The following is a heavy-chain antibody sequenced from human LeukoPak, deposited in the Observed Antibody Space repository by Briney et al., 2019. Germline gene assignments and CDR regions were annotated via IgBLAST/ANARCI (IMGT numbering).Heavy chain of an antibody. D-gene: IGHD6-19*01. CDR3: AGATKVVSGKAAWFDP. CDR1: GYTFTGYY. V-gene: IGHV1-2*02. J-gene: IGHJ5*02. CDR2: INSDSGGT. Sequence: ASVKVSCKASGYTFTGYYIYWVRQAPGQGLEWMGWINSDSGGTNNAQKFQGRVTMTRDTSISTAYMEVSSLRSDDTAVYYCAGATKVVSGKAAWFDPWGQETLVTVSS.